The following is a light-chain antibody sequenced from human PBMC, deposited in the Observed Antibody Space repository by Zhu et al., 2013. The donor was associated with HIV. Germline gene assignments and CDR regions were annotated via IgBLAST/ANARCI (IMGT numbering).Light chain of an antibody. Sequence: SYELTQPPSVSVSPGQTARITCSGDVLPKQYAAWYQQKPGQAPALVIYKDSERPSGIPERFSGSTSGTTVTLTISAVQAEDEADYYCQSADSSGNFQVFGTGTKVTV. CDR2: KDS. CDR3: QSADSSGNFQV. CDR1: VLPKQY. V-gene: IGLV3-25*03. J-gene: IGLJ1*01.